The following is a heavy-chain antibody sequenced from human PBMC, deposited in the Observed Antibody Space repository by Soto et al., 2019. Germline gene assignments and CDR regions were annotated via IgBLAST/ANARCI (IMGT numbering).Heavy chain of an antibody. Sequence: GGSLRLSCAVAGYTFGNHWMHWVRQAPGKGLEWVSRMNSDGGIINYADSVKGRFTVSRDNARNTLYLQMNSLRVEDTAVYYCATAEVDYWGPGTLVTVSS. CDR1: GYTFGNHW. CDR2: MNSDGGII. V-gene: IGHV3-74*01. J-gene: IGHJ4*02. CDR3: ATAEVDY.